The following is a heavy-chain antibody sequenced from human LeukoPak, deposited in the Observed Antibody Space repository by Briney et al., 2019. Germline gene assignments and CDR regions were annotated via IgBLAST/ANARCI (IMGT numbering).Heavy chain of an antibody. Sequence: GASVKVSCKASGYTFPSYFMHWVRQAPGQGLEWMGIINPTGGSTTYAQKFQGRVTMTRDTSTSTVYMELSSLRSEDTAVYYCATYGDYFYYFDYWGQGTLVTVSS. CDR3: ATYGDYFYYFDY. J-gene: IGHJ4*02. D-gene: IGHD4-17*01. CDR2: INPTGGST. CDR1: GYTFPSYF. V-gene: IGHV1-46*01.